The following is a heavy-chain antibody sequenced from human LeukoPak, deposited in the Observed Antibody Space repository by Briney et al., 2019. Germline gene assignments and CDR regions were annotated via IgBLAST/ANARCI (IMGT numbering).Heavy chain of an antibody. CDR3: AKYVSTGWFDP. Sequence: KPSETLSLTCTVSGGSINGYYWAWVRQPPGKGLEWIGYIYYSGGTNYNPSLKSRVTISVDTSENQFSLKLTSVTAADTAVYYCAKYVSTGWFDPWGQGTLVTVSS. J-gene: IGHJ5*02. CDR2: IYYSGGT. CDR1: GGSINGYY. V-gene: IGHV4-59*08. D-gene: IGHD5/OR15-5a*01.